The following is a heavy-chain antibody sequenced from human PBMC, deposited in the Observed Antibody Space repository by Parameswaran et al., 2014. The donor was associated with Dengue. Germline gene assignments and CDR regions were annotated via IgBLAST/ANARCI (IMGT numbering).Heavy chain of an antibody. J-gene: IGHJ6*02. V-gene: IGHV1-46*01. CDR2: INPSGGST. Sequence: WVRQAPGQGLEWMGIINPSGGSTSYAQKFQGRVTMTRDTSTSTVYMELSSLRSEDTAVYYCARAPPVSYYYYGMDVWGQGTTVTV. CDR3: ARAPPVSYYYYGMDV.